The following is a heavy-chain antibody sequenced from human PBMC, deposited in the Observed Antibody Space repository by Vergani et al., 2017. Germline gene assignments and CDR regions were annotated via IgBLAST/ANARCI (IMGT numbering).Heavy chain of an antibody. CDR1: GFTFCSYW. Sequence: EVQLVESGGGLVQPGGSLRLSCAASGFTFCSYWMSWVRQAPGQGLEWVANIKQDGREKYYVDSVKGRFTISRDNAKNSLYLQMNSLRAEDTAVYYCAIEVAAAGLPHSYYGMDVWGQGTTVTVSS. CDR3: AIEVAAAGLPHSYYGMDV. D-gene: IGHD6-13*01. V-gene: IGHV3-7*01. CDR2: IKQDGREK. J-gene: IGHJ6*02.